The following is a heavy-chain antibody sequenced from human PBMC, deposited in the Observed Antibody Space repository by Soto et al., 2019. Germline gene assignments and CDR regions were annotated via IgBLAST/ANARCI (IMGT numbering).Heavy chain of an antibody. CDR2: IYYRGNA. D-gene: IGHD3-9*01. V-gene: IGHV4-39*01. CDR3: ARLEGLAKISYYFDF. CDR1: DDSLNSDKYY. J-gene: IGHJ4*02. Sequence: SETLSLTCSVSDDSLNSDKYYWGWIRQPPGKGLEWIGSIYYRGNAYYNPSLQTRVTISLDKSKSQFSLKLNSVTAADSAVYFCARLEGLAKISYYFDFWGPGALVTVSS.